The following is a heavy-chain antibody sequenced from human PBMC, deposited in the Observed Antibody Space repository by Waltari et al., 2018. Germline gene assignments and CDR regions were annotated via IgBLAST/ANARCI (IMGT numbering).Heavy chain of an antibody. D-gene: IGHD3-10*01. Sequence: FSTYGVTCVRQAPVRGVEWVANINFNGNEKNYVDSVKGRFTISRDNARNSLYFQMNSLRVEDTAVYYCATYRWLGYWGLGTLVTVSS. J-gene: IGHJ4*02. V-gene: IGHV3-7*03. CDR2: INFNGNEK. CDR1: FSTYG. CDR3: ATYRWLGY.